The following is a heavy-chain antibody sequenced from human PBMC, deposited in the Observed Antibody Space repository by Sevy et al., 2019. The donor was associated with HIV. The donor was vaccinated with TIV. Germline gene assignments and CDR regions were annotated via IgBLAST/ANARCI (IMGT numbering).Heavy chain of an antibody. CDR1: GFSISPYA. Sequence: GGSLRLSCAASGFSISPYAFHWVRQAPGKGLEWVALMSYDGSTRYYADSAKGRFAISKDNSKNTLYLQMNSLRIEDTAIYYCARDAGHSTGWYAGYWGQGTLVTVSS. D-gene: IGHD6-19*01. J-gene: IGHJ4*02. V-gene: IGHV3-30*09. CDR3: ARDAGHSTGWYAGY. CDR2: MSYDGSTR.